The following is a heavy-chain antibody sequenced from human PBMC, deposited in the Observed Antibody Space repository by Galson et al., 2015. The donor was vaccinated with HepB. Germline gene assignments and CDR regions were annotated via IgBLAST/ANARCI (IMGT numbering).Heavy chain of an antibody. CDR3: AKDPYRQQWLAPTFDY. J-gene: IGHJ4*02. CDR2: ISSNGGST. Sequence: SLRLSCAASGFTFSSYAMHWVRQAPGKGLEYVSAISSNGGSTYYADSVKGRFTISRDNSKNTLYLQMSSLRAEDTAVYYCAKDPYRQQWLAPTFDYWGQGTLVTVSS. V-gene: IGHV3-64D*06. CDR1: GFTFSSYA. D-gene: IGHD6-19*01.